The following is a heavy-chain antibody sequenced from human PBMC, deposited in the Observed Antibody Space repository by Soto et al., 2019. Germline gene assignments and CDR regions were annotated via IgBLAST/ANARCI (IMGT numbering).Heavy chain of an antibody. D-gene: IGHD2-21*02. J-gene: IGHJ4*02. CDR2: VNPSGGHT. CDR1: GDTFTDYY. V-gene: IGHV1-46*01. Sequence: QVQLMQSGAEVKKPGASVKVSCKASGDTFTDYYIHWVRQAPGQGLEWMGTVNPSGGHTTYAQHFLGRGTMTRDTSTSTLYMELTSLTSEDTAVYYCASGGHVVVVTAALDYWGQGTLVTVSS. CDR3: ASGGHVVVVTAALDY.